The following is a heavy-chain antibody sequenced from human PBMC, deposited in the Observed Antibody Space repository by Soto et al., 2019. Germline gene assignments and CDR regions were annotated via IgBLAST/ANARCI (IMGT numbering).Heavy chain of an antibody. Sequence: SETLSLTCTVSGGSISSISYYWGWIRQPPGKGLEWIGSIYYSGSTYYNPSLKSRVTISVDTSKNQFSLKLSSVTAADTAVYYCARAIWQWLPTGNWFDPWGQGTLVTVSS. CDR1: GGSISSISYY. D-gene: IGHD6-19*01. J-gene: IGHJ5*02. CDR2: IYYSGST. CDR3: ARAIWQWLPTGNWFDP. V-gene: IGHV4-39*01.